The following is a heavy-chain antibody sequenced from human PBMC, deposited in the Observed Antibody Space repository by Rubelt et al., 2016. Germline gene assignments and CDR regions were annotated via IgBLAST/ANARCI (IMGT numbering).Heavy chain of an antibody. D-gene: IGHD2-2*01. J-gene: IGHJ4*02. CDR2: T. V-gene: IGHV3-23*01. Sequence: TYYADSVKGRFTISRDNSKNTLYLQMNSLRAEDTAVYYCAKDLVNSRYRSSTSCSAFDYWGQGTLVTVSS. CDR3: AKDLVNSRYRSSTSCSAFDY.